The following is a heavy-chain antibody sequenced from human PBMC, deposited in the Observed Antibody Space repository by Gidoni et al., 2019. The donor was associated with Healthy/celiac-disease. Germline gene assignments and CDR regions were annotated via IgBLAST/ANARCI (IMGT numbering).Heavy chain of an antibody. CDR1: GFPFSSYE. D-gene: IGHD3-16*02. CDR3: ARVGQYYDYIWGSYRSRYYFDY. CDR2: ISSSGSTI. Sequence: EVQLVESGGGLVQPGGSLRLSCAASGFPFSSYEITLCRQASGKGLEWVSYISSSGSTIYYADSVKGRFTISRDNDKNSLYLQMNSLRAEDTAVYYCARVGQYYDYIWGSYRSRYYFDYWGQGTLVTVSS. J-gene: IGHJ4*02. V-gene: IGHV3-48*03.